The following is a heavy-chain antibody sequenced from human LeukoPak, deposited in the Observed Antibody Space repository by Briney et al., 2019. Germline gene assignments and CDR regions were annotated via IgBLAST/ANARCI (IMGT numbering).Heavy chain of an antibody. V-gene: IGHV3-23*01. CDR3: AKVRRMTTYYFDY. CDR2: ISGSGGST. J-gene: IGHJ4*02. Sequence: GGSLRLSCAASGFTFSSYAMSWVRQAPEKGLEWVSAISGSGGSTYYADSVKGRFTISRDNSKNTLYLQMNSLRAEDTAVYYCAKVRRMTTYYFDYWGQGTLVTVSS. CDR1: GFTFSSYA.